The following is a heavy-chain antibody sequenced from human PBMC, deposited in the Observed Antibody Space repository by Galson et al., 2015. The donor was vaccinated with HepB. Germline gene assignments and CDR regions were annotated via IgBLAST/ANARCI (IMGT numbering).Heavy chain of an antibody. CDR2: ISHTTNYT. Sequence: SLRLSCAASGFTFSDYYMSWIRQAPGKGLDWVSYISHTTNYTNYAGSVKGRFTISRDNAKNSLYLRMNSLRVEDTAVYYCARVNYDILTGYWYSFDYWGQGALVTVSS. CDR1: GFTFSDYY. J-gene: IGHJ4*02. V-gene: IGHV3-11*03. D-gene: IGHD3-9*01. CDR3: ARVNYDILTGYWYSFDY.